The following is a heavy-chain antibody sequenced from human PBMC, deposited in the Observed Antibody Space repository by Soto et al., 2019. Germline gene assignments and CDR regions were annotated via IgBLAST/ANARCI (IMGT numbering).Heavy chain of an antibody. CDR2: IYVGDSDT. D-gene: IGHD6-13*01. J-gene: IGHJ6*02. CDR1: GYTFTNYW. V-gene: IGHV5-51*01. Sequence: GESLKISCKASGYTFTNYWIGWVRQMPGKGLEWMGIIYVGDSDTRYSPSFQGQVTISADKSVTTAYLQWSSLKASDSAMYYCARDVHSSSWPYYYGMDVWGQGTTVTVSS. CDR3: ARDVHSSSWPYYYGMDV.